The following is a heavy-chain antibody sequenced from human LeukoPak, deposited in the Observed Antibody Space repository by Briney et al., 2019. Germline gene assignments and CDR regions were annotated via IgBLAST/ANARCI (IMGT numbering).Heavy chain of an antibody. Sequence: SQTLSLTCAISGDSASSNSAAWNWIRQSPSRGLEWLGRTYYRSKWYNDYAVSVKSRITINPDTSKNQFSLQLNSVTPEDTAVYYCARVYEAGYSSGWYVYYYYYMDVWGKGTTVTVSS. CDR1: GDSASSNSAA. V-gene: IGHV6-1*01. J-gene: IGHJ6*03. CDR3: ARVYEAGYSSGWYVYYYYYMDV. CDR2: TYYRSKWYN. D-gene: IGHD6-19*01.